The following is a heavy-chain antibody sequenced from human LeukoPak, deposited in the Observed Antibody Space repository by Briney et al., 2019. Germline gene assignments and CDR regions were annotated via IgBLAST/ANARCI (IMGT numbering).Heavy chain of an antibody. D-gene: IGHD3-3*01. V-gene: IGHV3-49*04. J-gene: IGHJ3*02. CDR2: IRSKAYGGTT. CDR1: GFTFGDYA. CDR3: TGLLTYYYFWSGYTLGPI. Sequence: GGSLRLSCTASGFTFGDYAMSWVRQAPGKGLEWVGFIRSKAYGGTTEYAASVKGRFTITRDDSKSIAYLQMNSLKTEDTAVYYCTGLLTYYYFWSGYTLGPIWCQGTMVTICS.